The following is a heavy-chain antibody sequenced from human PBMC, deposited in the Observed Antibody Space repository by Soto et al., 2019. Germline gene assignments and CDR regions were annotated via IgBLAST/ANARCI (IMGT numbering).Heavy chain of an antibody. V-gene: IGHV1-18*04. CDR2: ISAYNGNT. J-gene: IGHJ4*02. CDR1: GYTFTSYG. Sequence: ASVKVSCKASGYTFTSYGISWVRQAPGQGLEWMGWISAYNGNTNYAQKLQGRVTMTTDTSTSTAYMELRSLRSDDTAVYYCARGLEYYDYVWGSYRTPFDYWGQGTLVTSPQ. D-gene: IGHD3-16*02. CDR3: ARGLEYYDYVWGSYRTPFDY.